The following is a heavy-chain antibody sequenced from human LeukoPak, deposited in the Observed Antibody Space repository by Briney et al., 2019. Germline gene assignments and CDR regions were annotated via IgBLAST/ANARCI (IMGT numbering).Heavy chain of an antibody. D-gene: IGHD4-23*01. Sequence: ASVKVSCKASGYTFIDYYIHWVRQAPGQGLEWMGWLNPNSGGTNSAQQFQGRVTMTRDTSISTAYMEVSSLIFDDTAVYYCVRGSEMTTVATSFYWGHGTLVTVSS. CDR1: GYTFIDYY. V-gene: IGHV1-2*02. CDR3: VRGSEMTTVATSFY. CDR2: LNPNSGGT. J-gene: IGHJ4*01.